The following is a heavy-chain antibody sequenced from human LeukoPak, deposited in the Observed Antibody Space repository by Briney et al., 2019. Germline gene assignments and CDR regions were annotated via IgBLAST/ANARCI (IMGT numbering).Heavy chain of an antibody. CDR2: ISSSSSYI. CDR3: AELGITMIGGV. CDR1: GFTFSSYS. Sequence: GGSLRLSCAASGFTFSSYSMNWVRQAPGKGLEWVSSISSSSSYIYYADSVKGRFTISRDNARNSLYLQMNSLRAEDTAVYYCAELGITMIGGVWGKGTTVTISS. V-gene: IGHV3-21*01. J-gene: IGHJ6*04. D-gene: IGHD3-10*02.